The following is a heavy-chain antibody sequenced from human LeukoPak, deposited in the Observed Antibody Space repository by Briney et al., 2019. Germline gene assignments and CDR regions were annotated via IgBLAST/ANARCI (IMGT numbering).Heavy chain of an antibody. CDR3: AKTPVLRYFDWPFDY. Sequence: PGRSLRLSCAASGFTFSSYGMHWVRQAPGKGLEWVAFIRYDGSNKYYADPVKGRFTISRDNSKNTLYLQMNSLRAEDTAVYYCAKTPVLRYFDWPFDYWGQGTLVTVSS. CDR2: IRYDGSNK. J-gene: IGHJ4*02. CDR1: GFTFSSYG. D-gene: IGHD3-9*01. V-gene: IGHV3-30*02.